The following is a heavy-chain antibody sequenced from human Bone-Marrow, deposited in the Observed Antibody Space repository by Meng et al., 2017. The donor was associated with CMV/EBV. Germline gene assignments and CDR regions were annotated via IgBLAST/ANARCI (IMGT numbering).Heavy chain of an antibody. CDR2: ISGSGGST. CDR1: GFTFGTCT. CDR3: AKVPDYGPLDY. Sequence: SCASSGFTFGTCTMRWVRQAPGKELEWVSAISGSGGSTYYADSVSGRFTISRDNSKNTLYLQMNSLRAEDTAVYYCAKVPDYGPLDYWGQGTLVTVSS. V-gene: IGHV3-23*01. J-gene: IGHJ4*02. D-gene: IGHD4-17*01.